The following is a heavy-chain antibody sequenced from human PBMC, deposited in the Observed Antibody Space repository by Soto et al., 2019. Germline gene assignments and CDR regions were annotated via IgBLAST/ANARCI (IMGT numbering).Heavy chain of an antibody. Sequence: PSETLSLTCAVNGGSFSAYYWTWIRQPPGRGLEWIREIDHSGSTNYNPSLESRVTISIDTAKNRFSLNVTSVTAADTAVYYCVRGLRYSGMDVWGQGTTVTVSS. CDR1: GGSFSAYY. CDR3: VRGLRYSGMDV. CDR2: IDHSGST. V-gene: IGHV4-34*01. D-gene: IGHD2-15*01. J-gene: IGHJ6*02.